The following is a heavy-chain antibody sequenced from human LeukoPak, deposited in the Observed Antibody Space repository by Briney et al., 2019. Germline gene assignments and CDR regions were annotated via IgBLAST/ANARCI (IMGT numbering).Heavy chain of an antibody. CDR1: GYTLTGHN. CDR2: INPNSGGT. D-gene: IGHD5-18*01. J-gene: IGHJ4*02. Sequence: GASLKFSGRAFGYTLTGHNMHWGRRPPGQGLEWMGRINPNSGGTNYAQKFQGRVTMTRDTSISTAYMELSRLRSDDTAVYYCARDGTAMDYWGQGTLVTVSS. CDR3: ARDGTAMDY. V-gene: IGHV1-2*06.